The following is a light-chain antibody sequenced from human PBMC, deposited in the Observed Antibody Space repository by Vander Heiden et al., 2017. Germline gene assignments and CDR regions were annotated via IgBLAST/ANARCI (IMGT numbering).Light chain of an antibody. CDR2: AAS. CDR3: QQSDTTPLT. Sequence: DIQMTQSPSSLSASVGDRVTITCRASQSISSYLNWYQQKPGKAPKLLIYAASSLQSGVPSRFSGSASGTDFTLTISRLHPEDFATYYCQQSDTTPLTFGGGTKVEIK. V-gene: IGKV1-39*01. CDR1: QSISSY. J-gene: IGKJ4*01.